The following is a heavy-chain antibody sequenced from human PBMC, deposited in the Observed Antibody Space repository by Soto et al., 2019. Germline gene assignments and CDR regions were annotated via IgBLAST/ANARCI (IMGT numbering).Heavy chain of an antibody. CDR3: AKGILSATIGPYAMDV. CDR1: GFAFSSYA. D-gene: IGHD3-16*01. J-gene: IGHJ6*02. Sequence: PWGSLRLSCEASGFAFSSYAMHWVRQAPGKGLEWVGVMSYDGNYIYYADSVKGRFTISRDNSKNTLYVQVNSLRPEDTAVYYCAKGILSATIGPYAMDVWGQGTTVTVSS. V-gene: IGHV3-30*18. CDR2: MSYDGNYI.